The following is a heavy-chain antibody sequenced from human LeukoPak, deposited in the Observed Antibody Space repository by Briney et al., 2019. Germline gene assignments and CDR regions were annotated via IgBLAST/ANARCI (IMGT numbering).Heavy chain of an antibody. D-gene: IGHD6-19*01. CDR3: ATNPPGIAVAGNGNFDN. CDR1: GFTVSSNY. Sequence: GGSLRLSCAASGFTVSSNYMSWVRQAPGKGLEWVSGITWNSDAIGYADSVKGRFTISRDNAKNSLYLQMQSLRPEDTAFYYCATNPPGIAVAGNGNFDNWGQGTLVTVSS. J-gene: IGHJ4*02. V-gene: IGHV3-9*01. CDR2: ITWNSDAI.